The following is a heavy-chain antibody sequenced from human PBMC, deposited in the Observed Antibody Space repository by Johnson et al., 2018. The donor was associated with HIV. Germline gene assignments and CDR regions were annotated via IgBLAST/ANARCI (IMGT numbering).Heavy chain of an antibody. CDR1: GFTVSSIY. D-gene: IGHD6-6*01. CDR2: IYSGGST. J-gene: IGHJ3*02. V-gene: IGHV3-66*02. CDR3: ARDREQLVRYAFDI. Sequence: VQLVESGGGVVQPGRSLRLSCAASGFTVSSIYMSWVRQAPGKGLEWVSIIYSGGSTYYADSVKGRFTISRDNAKNSLYLQMNSLRAEDTAVYYCARDREQLVRYAFDIWGQGTMVTVSS.